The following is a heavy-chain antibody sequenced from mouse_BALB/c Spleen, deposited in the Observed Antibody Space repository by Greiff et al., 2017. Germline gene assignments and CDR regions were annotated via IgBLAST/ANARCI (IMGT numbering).Heavy chain of an antibody. CDR3: ARDSAYYRFAY. J-gene: IGHJ3*01. CDR1: GFTFSGFY. D-gene: IGHD2-12*01. CDR2: SRNKANDYTT. Sequence: DVKLVESGGGLVQPGGSLRLSCATSGFTFSGFYMEWVRQPPGKRLEWIAASRNKANDYTTEYSASVKGRFIVSRDTSQSILYLQMNALRAEDTAIYYCARDSAYYRFAYWGQGTLVTVSA. V-gene: IGHV7-1*02.